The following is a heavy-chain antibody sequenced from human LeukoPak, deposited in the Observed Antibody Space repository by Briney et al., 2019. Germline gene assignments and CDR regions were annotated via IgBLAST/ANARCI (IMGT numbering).Heavy chain of an antibody. J-gene: IGHJ3*02. CDR3: AKDYADTVTTAFDI. CDR1: GFTVSSNY. D-gene: IGHD4-17*01. V-gene: IGHV3-53*01. Sequence: GGSLRLSCAASGFTVSSNYMSWVRQAPGKGLEWVSVIYSGGSTYYADSVKGRFTISRDNSKNTLYLQMNSLRAEDTAVYYCAKDYADTVTTAFDIWGQGTMVTVSS. CDR2: IYSGGST.